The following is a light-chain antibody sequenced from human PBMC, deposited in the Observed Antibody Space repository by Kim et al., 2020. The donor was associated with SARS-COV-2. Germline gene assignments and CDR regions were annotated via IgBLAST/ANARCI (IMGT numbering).Light chain of an antibody. CDR3: NSRDSNDNVV. V-gene: IGLV3-19*01. CDR1: SLTSYY. Sequence: VALGQTVRITCQGDSLTSYYATWYQQKPGQAPILVIYGKNNRPSGIPDRFSGSSSGNTASLTITGTQAGDEADYYCNSRDSNDNVVFGGGTKVTVL. J-gene: IGLJ2*01. CDR2: GKN.